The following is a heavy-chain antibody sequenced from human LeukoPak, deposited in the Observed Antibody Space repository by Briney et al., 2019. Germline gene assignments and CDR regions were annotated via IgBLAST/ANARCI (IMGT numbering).Heavy chain of an antibody. CDR1: GYTFTSYG. Sequence: ASVKVSCKASGYTFTSYGISWVRQAPGQGLEWMGWINPNSGGTNYAQKFQGRVTMTRDTSISTAYMELSRLRSDDTAVYYCARCSQWETTGYFQHWGQGTLVTVSS. CDR3: ARCSQWETTGYFQH. J-gene: IGHJ1*01. CDR2: INPNSGGT. D-gene: IGHD1-26*01. V-gene: IGHV1-2*02.